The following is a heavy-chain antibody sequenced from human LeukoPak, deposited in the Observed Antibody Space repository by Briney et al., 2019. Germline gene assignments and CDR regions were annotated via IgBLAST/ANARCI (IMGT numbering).Heavy chain of an antibody. V-gene: IGHV3-23*01. CDR1: GFTFSSYA. J-gene: IGHJ6*02. CDR2: ISGSGGST. Sequence: GRSLRLSCAASGFTFSSYAMSWVRQAPGKGLEWVSAISGSGGSTYYADSVKGRFTISRDNSKNTLYLQMNSLRAEDTAVYYCAKGWDSSSWSPMDVWGQGTTVTVSS. CDR3: AKGWDSSSWSPMDV. D-gene: IGHD6-13*01.